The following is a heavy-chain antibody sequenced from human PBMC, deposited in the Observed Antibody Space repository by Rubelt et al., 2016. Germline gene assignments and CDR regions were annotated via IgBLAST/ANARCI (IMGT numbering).Heavy chain of an antibody. CDR1: GGSISSGGYY. V-gene: IGHV4-31*03. D-gene: IGHD3-10*01. Sequence: QVQLQESGPGLVKPSQTLSLTCTVSGGSISSGGYYWSWIRQHPGKGLEWIGYIYYSGSTYYNPSLNSRVTISVDTSKNQCSRKLSSVTAADTAVYYCARWGSGSYYEWFDPWGQGTLVTVSS. CDR2: IYYSGST. CDR3: ARWGSGSYYEWFDP. J-gene: IGHJ5*02.